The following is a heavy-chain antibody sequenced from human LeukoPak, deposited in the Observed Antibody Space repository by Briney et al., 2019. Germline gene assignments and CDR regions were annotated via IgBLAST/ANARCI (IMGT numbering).Heavy chain of an antibody. D-gene: IGHD6-13*01. CDR2: IYYSGST. CDR3: ARVTGYVMEDYFDY. CDR1: GGSISSYY. V-gene: IGHV4-59*01. Sequence: SETLSLTCTVSGGSISSYYWSWIRQPPGKGLEWIGYIYYSGSTNYNPSLKSRVTISVDSSKNQFSLKLSSVTAADTAVYYCARVTGYVMEDYFDYWGQGTLVTVSS. J-gene: IGHJ4*02.